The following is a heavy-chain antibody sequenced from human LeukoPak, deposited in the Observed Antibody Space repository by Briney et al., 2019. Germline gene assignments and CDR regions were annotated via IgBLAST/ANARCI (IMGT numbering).Heavy chain of an antibody. J-gene: IGHJ4*02. CDR1: GFTFSSYS. D-gene: IGHD5-12*01. Sequence: GGSLRLSCTASGFTFSSYSMNWVRQAPGKGLEWVPSISSGSRYIYYADSVKGRFTISRDNAKNSLYLQMNSLRSDDTAVYYCARDDALVATGSFDYWGQGTLVTVSS. V-gene: IGHV3-21*04. CDR3: ARDDALVATGSFDY. CDR2: ISSGSRYI.